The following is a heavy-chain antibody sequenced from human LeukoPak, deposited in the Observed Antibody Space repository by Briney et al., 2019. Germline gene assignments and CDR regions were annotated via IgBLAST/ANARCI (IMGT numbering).Heavy chain of an antibody. J-gene: IGHJ4*02. Sequence: GGSLRLSCAASGFTFSSYAMSWVRQAPGKGLEWVSAISCSGGSTYYADSVKGRFTISRDNSKNTLYLQMNSLRAEDTAVYYCAKGRSSGYYYEGYFDYWGQGTLVTVSS. CDR3: AKGRSSGYYYEGYFDY. D-gene: IGHD3-22*01. CDR1: GFTFSSYA. CDR2: ISCSGGST. V-gene: IGHV3-23*01.